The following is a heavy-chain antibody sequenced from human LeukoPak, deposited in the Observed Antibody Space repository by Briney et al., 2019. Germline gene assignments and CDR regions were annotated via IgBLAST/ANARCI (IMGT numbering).Heavy chain of an antibody. CDR2: IYYSGST. D-gene: IGHD6-6*01. J-gene: IGHJ6*02. CDR3: AREPASSSVSGYYYYYGMDV. V-gene: IGHV4-59*01. CDR1: GGSISSYY. Sequence: NPSETLSLTCTVSGGSISSYYWSWIRQPPGKGLEWIGYIYYSGSTNYNPSLKSRVTISVDTSKNRFSLKLSPVTAADTAVYYCAREPASSSVSGYYYYYGMDVWGQGTTVTVSS.